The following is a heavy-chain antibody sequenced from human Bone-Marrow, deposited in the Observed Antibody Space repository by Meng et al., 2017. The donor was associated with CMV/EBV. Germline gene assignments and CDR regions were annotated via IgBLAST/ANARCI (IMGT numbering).Heavy chain of an antibody. Sequence: SETLSLTCTVSGGSISSYYWSWIRQPPGKGLEWIGYIYYSGSTNYNPSLKSRVTISVDTSKNQFSLKLSSVTAADTAVYYCARVAPDNWGSFLFDPWGQGALVTVSS. J-gene: IGHJ5*02. V-gene: IGHV4-59*01. CDR1: GGSISSYY. CDR3: ARVAPDNWGSFLFDP. CDR2: IYYSGST. D-gene: IGHD7-27*01.